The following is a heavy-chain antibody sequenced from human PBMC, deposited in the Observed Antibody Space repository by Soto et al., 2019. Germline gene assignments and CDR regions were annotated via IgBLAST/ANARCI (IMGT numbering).Heavy chain of an antibody. CDR1: GFTFNAYS. V-gene: IGHV3-23*01. CDR2: ISTTGGST. CDR3: ARADGSTYGFRY. Sequence: DVQLLESGGSLVQPGGSLRLSCAASGFTFNAYSLSWVRQAPGKGLEWVSAISTTGGSTYYADSVKGRFTISRDNSQNTLSLQMSSLRTEDTDVYFCARADGSTYGFRYWGQGTLVTVSS. D-gene: IGHD3-10*01. J-gene: IGHJ4*02.